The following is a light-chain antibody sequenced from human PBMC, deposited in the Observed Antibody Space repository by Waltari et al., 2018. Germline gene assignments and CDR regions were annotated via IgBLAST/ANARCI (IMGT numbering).Light chain of an antibody. Sequence: QSALTQPPSASGSPGQSVTIPCPGPDGDLRTLNYVSWYQQHAGNAPKLLIYEVSKRPSGVSDRFSGSKSGNTASLTVSGLQSEDEAHYHCSSYGGRDTLLFGGGTYLTVL. CDR2: EVS. V-gene: IGLV2-8*01. J-gene: IGLJ3*02. CDR1: DGDLRTLNY. CDR3: SSYGGRDTLL.